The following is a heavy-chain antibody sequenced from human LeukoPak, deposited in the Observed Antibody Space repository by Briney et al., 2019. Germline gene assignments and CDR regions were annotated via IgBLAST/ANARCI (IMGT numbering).Heavy chain of an antibody. CDR3: ARNLPGGGFDP. CDR1: GYTFTSYV. CDR2: INTNTGNP. Sequence: ASVKVSCKASGYTFTSYVMNWVRQAPGQGLEWMGWINTNTGNPTYAQGFTGRFVSSLDTSVSTAYLQISSLKTEDTAVYYCARNLPGGGFDPWGQGTLVTVSS. D-gene: IGHD2-21*01. V-gene: IGHV7-4-1*02. J-gene: IGHJ5*02.